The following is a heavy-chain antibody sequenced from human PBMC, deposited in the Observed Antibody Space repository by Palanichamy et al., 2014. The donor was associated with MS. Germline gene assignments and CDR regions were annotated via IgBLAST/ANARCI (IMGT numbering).Heavy chain of an antibody. CDR3: ARDQSSSFKYSFSYMDV. D-gene: IGHD2-2*01. V-gene: IGHV3-30*04. J-gene: IGHJ6*03. CDR1: GFSLSTYV. CDR2: TLSDGRGK. Sequence: QVQLVESGGGEVLPGRSLRLACAVSGFSLSTYVVHWVRQAPGKGLEWVAVTLSDGRGKYYADSVKGRFTISRDNSKNTVYLQMNNLRPEDTALYHCARDQSSSFKYSFSYMDVWGKGTTVTVSS.